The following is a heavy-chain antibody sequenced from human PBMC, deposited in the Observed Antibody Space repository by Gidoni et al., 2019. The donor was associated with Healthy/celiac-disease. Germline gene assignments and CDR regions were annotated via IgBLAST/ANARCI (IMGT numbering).Heavy chain of an antibody. CDR2: IYYSGAT. CDR3: VRHLVADGADFDY. Sequence: QLHLQESGPGLVKPSETLSLTCTAFGGSISSTSYYWGCIRQPPGKGLEWIGSIYYSGATYHNPSLKSRVTISVDTSKNQFSLKLSSVTAADTALYYCVRHLVADGADFDYWGQGTLVTISS. J-gene: IGHJ4*02. CDR1: GGSISSTSYY. D-gene: IGHD6-13*01. V-gene: IGHV4-39*01.